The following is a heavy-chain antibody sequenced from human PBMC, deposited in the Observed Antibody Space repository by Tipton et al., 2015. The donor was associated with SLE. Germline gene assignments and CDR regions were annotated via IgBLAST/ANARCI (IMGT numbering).Heavy chain of an antibody. V-gene: IGHV1-18*01. CDR3: ARHHSDSSGTTFDY. CDR2: ISTYNANT. J-gene: IGHJ4*02. CDR1: GYTFTSYG. D-gene: IGHD3-22*01. Sequence: QSGPEVKKPGASVKVSCKASGYTFTSYGVSWVRQAPGQGLGWMGWISTYNANTNYAQKLQGRVTMTTDKSTSTTYMELRSLRSDDTAMYFCARHHSDSSGTTFDYWGQGTRVTVSS.